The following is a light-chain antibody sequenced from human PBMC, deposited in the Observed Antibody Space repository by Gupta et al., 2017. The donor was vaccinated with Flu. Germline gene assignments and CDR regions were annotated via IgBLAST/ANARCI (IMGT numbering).Light chain of an antibody. V-gene: IGKV1-5*03. J-gene: IGKJ2*01. CDR3: QQDNSYPYT. CDR1: QSISSW. CDR2: KAS. Sequence: PSTLSASAGDRVTITFLASQSISSWLAWYQQKPVKAPKLLIYKASSLESGVPSRFSGSGSGTEFSLTISSPQPDDFATYYCQQDNSYPYTFGQGTKLEIK.